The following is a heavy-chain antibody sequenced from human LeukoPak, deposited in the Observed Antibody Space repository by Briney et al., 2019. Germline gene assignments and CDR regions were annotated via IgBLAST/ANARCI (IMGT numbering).Heavy chain of an antibody. V-gene: IGHV4-34*01. CDR2: INHSGST. D-gene: IGHD2-21*02. J-gene: IGHJ6*02. Sequence: SETLSLTCAVYGGSFSGYYWSWIRQPPGKGLEWIGEINHSGSTNYNPSLKSRVTISVDTSKNQFSLKLSSVTAADTAVYYCARGRPLCCGDLYRNYFLYRMDVWGQGTTVTVSS. CDR3: ARGRPLCCGDLYRNYFLYRMDV. CDR1: GGSFSGYY.